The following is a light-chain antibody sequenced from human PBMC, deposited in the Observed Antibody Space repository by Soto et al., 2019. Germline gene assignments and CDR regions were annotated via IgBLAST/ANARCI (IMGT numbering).Light chain of an antibody. J-gene: IGKJ5*01. Sequence: GDSVTITCRASQNIRNWLAWYQQKPGKAPNALIYDASSLKSEVRAMFSGSGSGTEFTLTISSLQPDDFSTYYCQQYNTYSTFGQGTRLEIK. CDR3: QQYNTYST. CDR2: DAS. CDR1: QNIRNW. V-gene: IGKV1-5*01.